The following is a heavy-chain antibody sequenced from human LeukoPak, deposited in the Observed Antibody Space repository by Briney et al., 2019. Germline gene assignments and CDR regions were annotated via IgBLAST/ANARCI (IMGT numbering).Heavy chain of an antibody. D-gene: IGHD6-13*01. J-gene: IGHJ4*02. Sequence: GGSLRLSCAASGFTFSSYGMHWVRQAPGKGLERVAFIRYDGSNKYYADSVKGRFTISRDNSKNTLYLQMNSLRAEDTAVYYCAKDFGGAAAAGTGYWGQGTLVTVSS. CDR2: IRYDGSNK. CDR1: GFTFSSYG. V-gene: IGHV3-30*02. CDR3: AKDFGGAAAAGTGY.